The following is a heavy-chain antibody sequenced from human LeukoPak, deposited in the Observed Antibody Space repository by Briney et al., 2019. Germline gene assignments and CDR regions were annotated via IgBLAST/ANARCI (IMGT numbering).Heavy chain of an antibody. CDR3: ASGLGFCSGSDCTNLVKDYYYGMNV. D-gene: IGHD2-15*01. Sequence: ASVKVSCKASGYTFTSYGISWVRQAPGQGLEWMGWISAYNGNTNYAQKLQGRVTMTTDTSTSTAYMELRSLRSDDTAVYYCASGLGFCSGSDCTNLVKDYYYGMNVWGQGTTVTVS. V-gene: IGHV1-18*01. J-gene: IGHJ6*02. CDR1: GYTFTSYG. CDR2: ISAYNGNT.